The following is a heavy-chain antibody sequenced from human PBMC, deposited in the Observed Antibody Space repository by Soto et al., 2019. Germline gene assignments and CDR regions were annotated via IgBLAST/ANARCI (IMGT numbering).Heavy chain of an antibody. CDR1: GGSISSGGYY. Sequence: PSETLSLTCTVSGGSISSGGYYWSWIRQHPGKGLEWIGYIYYSGSTYYNPSLKSRVTISVDTSKNQFSLKLSSVTAADTAVYYCASTPPYYDILTGGKSISIVGPWFDPWGQGTLVTVSS. CDR2: IYYSGST. V-gene: IGHV4-31*03. CDR3: ASTPPYYDILTGGKSISIVGPWFDP. D-gene: IGHD3-9*01. J-gene: IGHJ5*02.